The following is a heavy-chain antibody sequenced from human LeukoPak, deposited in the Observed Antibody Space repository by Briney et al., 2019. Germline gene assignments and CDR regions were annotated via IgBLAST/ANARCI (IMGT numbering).Heavy chain of an antibody. CDR1: GYTFTSYG. J-gene: IGHJ4*02. CDR2: ISAYNGNT. CDR3: ARASGNDFWSGYYVDFDY. Sequence: GASVKVSCKASGYTFTSYGISWVRQAPGQGLEWMGWISAYNGNTNYAQKLQGRVTMTTDTSTSTAYMELRSLRSDDTAVYYCARASGNDFWSGYYVDFDYWGQGTLVTVSS. D-gene: IGHD3-3*01. V-gene: IGHV1-18*01.